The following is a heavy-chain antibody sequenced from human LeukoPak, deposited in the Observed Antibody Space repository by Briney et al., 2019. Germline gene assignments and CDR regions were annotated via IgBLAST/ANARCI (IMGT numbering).Heavy chain of an antibody. Sequence: ASVKVSCKASGNTFTSYYIHWVRQAPGQGLEWMGIINPSSGSTNYAQKFQGRVTMTTDTSTSTAYMELRSLRSDDTAVYYCARTKGITIFGVVIRSPNFDYWGQGTLVTVSS. CDR3: ARTKGITIFGVVIRSPNFDY. D-gene: IGHD3-3*01. CDR1: GNTFTSYY. V-gene: IGHV1-46*01. CDR2: INPSSGST. J-gene: IGHJ4*02.